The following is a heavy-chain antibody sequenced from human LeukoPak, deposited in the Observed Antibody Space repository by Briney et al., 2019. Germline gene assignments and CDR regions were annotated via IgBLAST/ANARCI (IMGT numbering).Heavy chain of an antibody. Sequence: GASVKVSCKASGYTFTGYYMHWVRQAPGQGLEWMGWINPNSGGTNYAQKFQGWVTMTRDTSISTAYMELSRLRSDDTAVYYCARGERNLRRSSSQAVYFDYWGQGTLVTVSS. V-gene: IGHV1-2*04. J-gene: IGHJ4*02. CDR2: INPNSGGT. CDR1: GYTFTGYY. D-gene: IGHD6-6*01. CDR3: ARGERNLRRSSSQAVYFDY.